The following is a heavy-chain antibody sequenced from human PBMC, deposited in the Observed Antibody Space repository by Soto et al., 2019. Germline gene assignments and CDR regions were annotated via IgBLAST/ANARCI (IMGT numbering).Heavy chain of an antibody. CDR3: IRHTIDY. V-gene: IGHV3-73*01. Sequence: GGSLRLSCAASGFSFSDAAIHWGRQASGKGLEWVGRIRSKTAGFATAYAASVQGRFTISRDDPKNTAYLQMNSLNTEDTAVYYCIRHTIDYWGHGTLVTVSS. CDR1: GFSFSDAA. D-gene: IGHD3-3*01. J-gene: IGHJ4*01. CDR2: IRSKTAGFAT.